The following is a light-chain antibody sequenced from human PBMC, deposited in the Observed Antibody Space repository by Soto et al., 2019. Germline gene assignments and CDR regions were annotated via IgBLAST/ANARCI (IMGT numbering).Light chain of an antibody. V-gene: IGKV3-20*01. CDR1: QSVSSSY. J-gene: IGKJ1*01. CDR3: QQYGSSPWT. CDR2: GAS. Sequence: ELVLTQSPGTLSLSPGERATLSCRASQSVSSSYLAWYQQKPGQAPRLLIYGASNSATGIPDRFSGSGSGTDFTLTISRLEPEDFAVYYFQQYGSSPWTFGQGTKVEIK.